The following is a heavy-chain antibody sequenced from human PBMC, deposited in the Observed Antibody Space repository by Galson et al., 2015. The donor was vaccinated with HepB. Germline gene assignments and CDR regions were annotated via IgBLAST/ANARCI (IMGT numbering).Heavy chain of an antibody. CDR2: IWYDGSNK. D-gene: IGHD4-17*01. CDR3: ARDGGYGAGYYYYGMDV. V-gene: IGHV3-33*01. CDR1: GFTFSSYG. Sequence: SLRLSCAASGFTFSSYGMHWVRQAPGKGLEWVAVIWYDGSNKYYAASVKGRYTISRDNSKNTLYLQMNSLRAEDTAVYYCARDGGYGAGYYYYGMDVWGQGTTVTVSS. J-gene: IGHJ6*02.